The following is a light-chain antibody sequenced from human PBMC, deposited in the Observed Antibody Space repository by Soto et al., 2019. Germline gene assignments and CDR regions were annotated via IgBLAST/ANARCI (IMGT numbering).Light chain of an antibody. J-gene: IGKJ1*01. V-gene: IGKV1-17*01. CDR2: AAS. Sequence: DIQMTESPSTLSGSVGDRVTITCRASQAIRNDLGWYQQKPAKAPKRLIYAASSLQSGVPSRFSGSGSGTEFTLTISSLQPEDSATYFCLQHNTYPRTFGQGTKVDI. CDR3: LQHNTYPRT. CDR1: QAIRND.